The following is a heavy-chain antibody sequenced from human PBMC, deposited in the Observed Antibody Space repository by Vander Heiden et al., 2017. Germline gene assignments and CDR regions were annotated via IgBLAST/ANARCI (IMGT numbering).Heavy chain of an antibody. J-gene: IGHJ4*02. CDR1: GYTFTSYG. CDR2: ISGYNGNT. Sequence: QVQLVQSGAEVKKPGASVKVSCKASGYTFTSYGISWVRQAPGHGLEGMGRISGYNGNTNYAQKLQGRVTMTTDTSTSTAYMELRSLRSDDTAVYYCARERHYYGSGSYYPTFDYWGQGTLVTVSS. D-gene: IGHD3-10*01. V-gene: IGHV1-18*01. CDR3: ARERHYYGSGSYYPTFDY.